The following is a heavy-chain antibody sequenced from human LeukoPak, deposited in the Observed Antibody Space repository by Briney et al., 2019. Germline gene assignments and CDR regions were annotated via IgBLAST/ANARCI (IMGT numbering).Heavy chain of an antibody. CDR1: GFTFNTYV. V-gene: IGHV3-23*01. J-gene: IGHJ4*02. CDR2: IIGSGSST. D-gene: IGHD3-10*01. CDR3: ARGPNFDY. Sequence: GGSLRLSCAASGFTFNTYVMSWFRQAPGKGLEWVSTIIGSGSSTYYADSVEGRVTISRDNSKNTLYLQMNSLRAEDTAVYYCARGPNFDYWGQGTLVTVSS.